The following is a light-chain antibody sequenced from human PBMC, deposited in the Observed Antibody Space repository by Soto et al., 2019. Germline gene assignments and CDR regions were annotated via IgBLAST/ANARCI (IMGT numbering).Light chain of an antibody. CDR2: DAS. CDR3: QQRYYGYT. Sequence: EIVLTQSPATLSLSPGETATLSCRASQSVGSFLGWYQQKPGQAPRLLIYDASNRATGIPVRFSGSGSGTDFTLTISSLQPDDFEVYYCQQRYYGYTFGQGTKVEIK. J-gene: IGKJ2*01. V-gene: IGKV3-11*01. CDR1: QSVGSF.